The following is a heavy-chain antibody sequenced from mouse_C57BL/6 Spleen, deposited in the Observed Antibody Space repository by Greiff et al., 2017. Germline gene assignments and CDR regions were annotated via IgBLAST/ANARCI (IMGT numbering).Heavy chain of an antibody. CDR2: IRLKSDNYAT. Sequence: EVQGVESGGGLVQPGGSMKLSCVASGFTFSNYWMNWVRQSPEKGLEWVAQIRLKSDNYATHYAESVKGRFTISRDDSKSSVYLQMNNLRAEDTGIYYCTRAYYDYDVAWFAYWGQGTLVTVSA. D-gene: IGHD2-4*01. J-gene: IGHJ3*01. CDR1: GFTFSNYW. V-gene: IGHV6-3*01. CDR3: TRAYYDYDVAWFAY.